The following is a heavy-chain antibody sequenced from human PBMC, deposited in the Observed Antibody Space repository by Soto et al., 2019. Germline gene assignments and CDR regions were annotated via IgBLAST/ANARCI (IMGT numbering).Heavy chain of an antibody. Sequence: QVQLVQSGAEVRTPGASVKVSCKASGYTFTSYDINWVRQATGQGPEWMGWMNPDSGNTGYVQKFQGRVTMTRNTTKSTDYKELSSLRSEDTAVYYCARSVGSSNVNFDYWGQGTLVTVSS. CDR2: MNPDSGNT. J-gene: IGHJ4*02. D-gene: IGHD6-19*01. CDR1: GYTFTSYD. CDR3: ARSVGSSNVNFDY. V-gene: IGHV1-8*01.